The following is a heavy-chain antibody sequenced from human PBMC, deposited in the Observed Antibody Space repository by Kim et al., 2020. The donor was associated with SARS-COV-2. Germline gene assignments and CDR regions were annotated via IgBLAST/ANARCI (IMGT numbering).Heavy chain of an antibody. D-gene: IGHD6-13*01. CDR1: GFTFSSYA. CDR3: ARAGGYSSSWFDDWGYYFDY. Sequence: GGSLRLSCAASGFTFSSYAMHWVRQAPGKGLEWVAVISYDGSNKYYADSVKGRFTISRDNSKNTLYLQMNSLRAEDTAVYYCARAGGYSSSWFDDWGYYFDYWGQGTLVTVSS. J-gene: IGHJ4*02. V-gene: IGHV3-30-3*01. CDR2: ISYDGSNK.